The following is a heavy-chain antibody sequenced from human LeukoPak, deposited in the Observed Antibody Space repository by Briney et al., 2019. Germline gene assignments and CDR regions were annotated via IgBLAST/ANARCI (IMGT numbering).Heavy chain of an antibody. J-gene: IGHJ4*02. D-gene: IGHD6-13*01. Sequence: PGGSLRLSCAASGFTFSSYSMNWVRQAPGKGLEWASSISDSSSYIYYADSVKGRFTISRDNAKNSLYLQMNSLRAEDTAVYYRARDSSSSWYSDYWGQGTLVTVSS. CDR2: ISDSSSYI. V-gene: IGHV3-21*01. CDR1: GFTFSSYS. CDR3: ARDSSSSWYSDY.